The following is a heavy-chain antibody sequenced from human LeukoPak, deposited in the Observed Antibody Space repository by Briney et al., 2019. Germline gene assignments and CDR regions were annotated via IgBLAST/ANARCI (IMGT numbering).Heavy chain of an antibody. CDR2: ISGSGGST. J-gene: IGHJ4*02. V-gene: IGHV3-23*01. Sequence: GGSLRLSRAASGLTFSSYAMSWVRQAPGKGLEWVSAISGSGGSTYYADSVKGRFTISRDNSKNTLYLQMNSLRAEDTAVYYCAKGSMVGVLCCFDYWGQGTLVTVSS. D-gene: IGHD3-10*01. CDR3: AKGSMVGVLCCFDY. CDR1: GLTFSSYA.